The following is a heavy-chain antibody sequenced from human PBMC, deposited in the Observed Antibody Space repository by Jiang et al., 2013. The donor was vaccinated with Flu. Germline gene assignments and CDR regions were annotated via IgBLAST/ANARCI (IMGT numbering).Heavy chain of an antibody. J-gene: IGHJ4*02. CDR3: ARDSPPPYYYYDSSGYPLVYFDY. V-gene: IGHV6-1*01. D-gene: IGHD3-22*01. CDR2: TYYRSKWYN. CDR1: GDSVSSNSAA. Sequence: SQTLSLTCAISGDSVSSNSAAWNWIRQSPSRGLEWLGRTYYRSKWYNDYAVSVKSRITINPDTSKNQFSLQLNSVTPEDTAVYYCARDSPPPYYYYDSSGYPLVYFDYWGQGTLVTVSS.